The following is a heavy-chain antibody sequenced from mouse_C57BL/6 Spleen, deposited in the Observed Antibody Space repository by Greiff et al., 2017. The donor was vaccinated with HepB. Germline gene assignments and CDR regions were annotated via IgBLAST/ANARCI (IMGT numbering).Heavy chain of an antibody. CDR2: IYPGSGST. CDR3: ARGGRLTTVVAHDY. CDR1: GYTFTSYW. J-gene: IGHJ2*01. Sequence: QVQLQQPGAELVKPGASVKMSCKASGYTFTSYWITWVKQRPGQGLEWIGDIYPGSGSTNYNEKFKSKATLTVDTSSSTAYMQLSSLTSEDSAVYYCARGGRLTTVVAHDYWGQGTTLTVSS. V-gene: IGHV1-55*01. D-gene: IGHD1-1*01.